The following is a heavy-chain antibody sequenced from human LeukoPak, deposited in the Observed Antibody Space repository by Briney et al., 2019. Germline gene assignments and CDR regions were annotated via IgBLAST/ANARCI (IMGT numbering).Heavy chain of an antibody. J-gene: IGHJ4*02. CDR2: ISGSSVTT. V-gene: IGHV3-23*01. Sequence: AGGSLRLSCTASGFTFSNYITSWVRQAPGKGLEWVSSISGSSVTTSYADSVKGRFSISRDNSKNTLYLQMNSLRAEDTAVYYCAKRDTTGLYYFDYWGQGTMVTVSS. D-gene: IGHD2-8*01. CDR3: AKRDTTGLYYFDY. CDR1: GFTFSNYI.